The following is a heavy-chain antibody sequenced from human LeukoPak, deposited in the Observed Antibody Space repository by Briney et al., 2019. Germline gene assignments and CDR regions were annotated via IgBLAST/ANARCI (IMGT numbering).Heavy chain of an antibody. J-gene: IGHJ4*02. CDR3: AKDSSGYMPDY. CDR1: GGTFSSYA. CDR2: IIPILGIA. D-gene: IGHD3-22*01. V-gene: IGHV1-69*04. Sequence: GASVKVSCKASGGTFSSYAISWVRQAPGQGLEWMGRIIPILGIANYAQKFQGRVTITADKSTSTAYMELSSLRAEDTAVYYCAKDSSGYMPDYWGQGTLVTVSS.